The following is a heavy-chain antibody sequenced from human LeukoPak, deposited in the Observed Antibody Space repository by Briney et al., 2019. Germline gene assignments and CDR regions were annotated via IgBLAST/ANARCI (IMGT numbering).Heavy chain of an antibody. CDR1: GYTFTSYY. D-gene: IGHD3-10*01. J-gene: IGHJ4*02. V-gene: IGHV1-46*01. CDR2: INPSGGST. Sequence: ASVKVSCKASGYTFTSYYMHWVRQAPGQGLEWMGIINPSGGSTSYAQKFQGRVTMTRDTSTSTVYMELSSLRSEDTAVYYCARGYYYGSGGSYSFDYWGQGTLCTVSS. CDR3: ARGYYYGSGGSYSFDY.